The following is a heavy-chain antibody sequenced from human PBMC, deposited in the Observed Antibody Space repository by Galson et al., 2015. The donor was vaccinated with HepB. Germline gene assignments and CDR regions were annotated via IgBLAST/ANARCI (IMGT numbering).Heavy chain of an antibody. J-gene: IGHJ5*02. Sequence: SLRLSCAASGFTFSSYSMNWVRQAPGKGLEWVSSISSSSSYIYYADSVKGRFTISRDNAKNSLYLQMNSLRAEDTAVYYCARGGYSYGAKSNWFDPWGQGTLVTVSS. CDR2: ISSSSSYI. D-gene: IGHD5-18*01. CDR1: GFTFSSYS. V-gene: IGHV3-21*01. CDR3: ARGGYSYGAKSNWFDP.